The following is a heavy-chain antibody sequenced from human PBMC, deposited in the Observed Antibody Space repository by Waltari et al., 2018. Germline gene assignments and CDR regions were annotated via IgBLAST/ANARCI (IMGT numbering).Heavy chain of an antibody. D-gene: IGHD3-3*01. CDR1: GYTFTSYA. CDR3: AREGPYYDFWSGYSSVSFRTFDP. J-gene: IGHJ5*02. CDR2: INAGNGNT. Sequence: QVQLVQSGAEVKKPGASVKVSCKASGYTFTSYAMHWVRQAPGQRLEWMGWINAGNGNTKYSQKFQGRVTITRDTSASTAYMGLSSLRSEDTAVYYCAREGPYYDFWSGYSSVSFRTFDPWGQGTLVTVSS. V-gene: IGHV1-3*01.